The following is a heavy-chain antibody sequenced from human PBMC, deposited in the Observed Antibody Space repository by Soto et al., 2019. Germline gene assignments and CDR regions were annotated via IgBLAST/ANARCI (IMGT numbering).Heavy chain of an antibody. CDR2: ISAYNGNT. D-gene: IGHD6-19*01. CDR3: ARAAVGLVPVYFDY. J-gene: IGHJ4*02. CDR1: GYTFTSYG. V-gene: IGHV1-18*04. Sequence: GASVKVSCKASGYTFTSYGISWVRRAPGQGLEWMGWISAYNGNTNYAQKLQGRVTMTTDTSTSTAYMELRSLRSDDTAVYYCARAAVGLVPVYFDYWGQGTLVTVSS.